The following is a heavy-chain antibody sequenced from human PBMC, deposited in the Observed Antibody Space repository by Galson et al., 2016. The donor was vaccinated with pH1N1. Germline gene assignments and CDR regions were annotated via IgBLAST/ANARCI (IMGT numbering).Heavy chain of an antibody. Sequence: SVKVSCKASGGPFSSYTISWVRQAPGQGLEWVGRITPVLRTATYAQKLQGRITITADKSTNTVYMQLSSLRSDDTAVYYCARDGRVTVVVTDDALDVWGQGTVLTVSS. CDR1: GGPFSSYT. CDR3: ARDGRVTVVVTDDALDV. CDR2: ITPVLRTA. J-gene: IGHJ3*01. D-gene: IGHD2-15*01. V-gene: IGHV1-69*08.